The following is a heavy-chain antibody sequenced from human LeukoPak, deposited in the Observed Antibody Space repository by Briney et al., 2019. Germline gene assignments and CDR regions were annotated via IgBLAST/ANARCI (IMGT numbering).Heavy chain of an antibody. CDR3: ASSKATTTPPPYGMDV. CDR1: GGSISSGGYY. D-gene: IGHD5-12*01. Sequence: SETLSLTCTVSGGSISSGGYYWSWIRQHPGKGLEWIGYIYYTGGTFYNPSLKSRVTMSLDTSENQFSLKLSSVTAADTAVYYCASSKATTTPPPYGMDVWGQGTTVTVSS. CDR2: IYYTGGT. V-gene: IGHV4-31*03. J-gene: IGHJ6*02.